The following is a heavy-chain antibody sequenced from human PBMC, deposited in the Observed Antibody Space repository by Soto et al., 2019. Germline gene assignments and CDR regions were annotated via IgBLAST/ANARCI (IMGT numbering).Heavy chain of an antibody. Sequence: EVQLVESGGGLVQPGGSLRLSCAASGFTFSSYWMHWVRQAPGKGLVWVSRINSDWSSTSYADSVKGRFTISRDNAKNTLYLQMNSLRAEDTAVYYCARDRHCTNGVCLLSSYWYFDLWGRGTLVTVSS. CDR1: GFTFSSYW. J-gene: IGHJ2*01. CDR3: ARDRHCTNGVCLLSSYWYFDL. V-gene: IGHV3-74*01. CDR2: INSDWSST. D-gene: IGHD2-8*01.